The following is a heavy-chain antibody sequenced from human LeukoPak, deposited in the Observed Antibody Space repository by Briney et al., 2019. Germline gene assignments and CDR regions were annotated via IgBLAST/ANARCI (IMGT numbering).Heavy chain of an antibody. Sequence: GASVKVSCKASGYTFTSYGISWVRQAPGQGLEWMGWISAYNGNTNYAQKLQGRVTITRDTSASTAYMELSSLRSEDMAVYYCARDSSGWYHWFDPWGQGTLVTVSS. D-gene: IGHD6-19*01. J-gene: IGHJ5*02. V-gene: IGHV1-18*03. CDR1: GYTFTSYG. CDR3: ARDSSGWYHWFDP. CDR2: ISAYNGNT.